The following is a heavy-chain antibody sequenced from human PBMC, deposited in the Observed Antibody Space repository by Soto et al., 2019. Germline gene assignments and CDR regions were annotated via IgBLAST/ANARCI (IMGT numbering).Heavy chain of an antibody. J-gene: IGHJ3*02. V-gene: IGHV1-8*01. D-gene: IGHD1-26*01. CDR2: MNPGSGDT. CDR1: GYSFTNND. CDR3: ARGWSGSYYDAFHI. Sequence: ASVKVSCKAFGYSFTNNDGSWVRQATGQGLEWMGWMNPGSGDTGYAQKFQGRVTMTPDDSTPTAYMELSSLRSDDTAVYYCARGWSGSYYDAFHIWGQGTMVTVSS.